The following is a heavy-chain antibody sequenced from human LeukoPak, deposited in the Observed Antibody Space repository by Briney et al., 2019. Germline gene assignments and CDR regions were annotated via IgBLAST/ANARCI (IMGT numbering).Heavy chain of an antibody. CDR1: GFTFSTYS. V-gene: IGHV3-7*01. J-gene: IGHJ4*02. Sequence: GSLRLSSAPSGFTFSTYSMMWSRQAPGKGLEWVANIKEDGSEKYYVDSVKRRFTISRDGAKNSLHPQMNRLRAEDTAVSYCARGLTVKDYWGQGTLVTVSS. CDR2: IKEDGSEK. CDR3: ARGLTVKDY. D-gene: IGHD1-20*01.